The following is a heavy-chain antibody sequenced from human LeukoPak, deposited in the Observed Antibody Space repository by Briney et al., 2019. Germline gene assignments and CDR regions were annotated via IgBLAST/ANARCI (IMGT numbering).Heavy chain of an antibody. D-gene: IGHD4-17*01. CDR3: AKETRGDYGQSLDY. V-gene: IGHV3-30*02. CDR2: IRYDGSNK. CDR1: GFTFSSYG. Sequence: PGGSLRLSCAASGFTFSSYGMHWVRQAPGKGLEWVAFIRYDGSNKYYADSVEGRFTISRDNSKNTLYLQMNSLRAEDTAVYYCAKETRGDYGQSLDYWGQGTLVTVSS. J-gene: IGHJ4*02.